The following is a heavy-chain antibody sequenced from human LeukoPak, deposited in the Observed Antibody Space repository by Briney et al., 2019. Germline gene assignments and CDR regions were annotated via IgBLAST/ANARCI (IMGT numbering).Heavy chain of an antibody. CDR2: ISGSGGNA. Sequence: GGSLRLSCAASGFAFNTYGMSWVRQAPGKGLEWVSAISGSGGNAYYADSVKGRFTISRDNSKNTLYLQMNSLRAEDTALYYCAKDRTWGLDYWGQGTLVTVSS. J-gene: IGHJ4*02. CDR1: GFAFNTYG. D-gene: IGHD7-27*01. CDR3: AKDRTWGLDY. V-gene: IGHV3-23*01.